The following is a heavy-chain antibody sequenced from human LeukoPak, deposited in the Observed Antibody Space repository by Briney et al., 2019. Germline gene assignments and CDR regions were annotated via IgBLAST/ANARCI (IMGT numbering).Heavy chain of an antibody. Sequence: SETLSLTCAVSGGSISSSNWWSWVRQPPGKGLEWIGEIYHSGSTNYNPSLKSRVTISVDKSKNQFSLKLSSVTAADTAVYYCTRDGGATDYYYYYMDVWGKGTTVTVSS. J-gene: IGHJ6*03. V-gene: IGHV4-4*02. CDR2: IYHSGST. CDR1: GGSISSSNW. CDR3: TRDGGATDYYYYYMDV. D-gene: IGHD1-26*01.